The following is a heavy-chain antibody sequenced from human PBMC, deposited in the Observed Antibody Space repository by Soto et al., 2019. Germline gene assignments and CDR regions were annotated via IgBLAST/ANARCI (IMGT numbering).Heavy chain of an antibody. CDR1: GFTVSSKY. CDR2: IQSGGTT. Sequence: EVQLVESGGGLVQPGGSLRLSCAASGFTVSSKYMSWVRQAPGKGLEWVSLIQSGGTTYYADSVKGRFTISRDSSKNMSHLQTESLRAAHTAMYYSAGTAILCCGGRGYGVDPDAWGKGTAVTVSS. D-gene: IGHD5-18*01. J-gene: IGHJ6*04. V-gene: IGHV3-66*01. CDR3: AGTAILCCGGRGYGVDPDA.